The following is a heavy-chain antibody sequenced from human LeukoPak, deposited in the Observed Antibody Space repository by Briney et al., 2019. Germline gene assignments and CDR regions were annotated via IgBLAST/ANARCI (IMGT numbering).Heavy chain of an antibody. CDR2: IIPILGTA. Sequence: ASVKVSCKASGGTFSSYAISWVRQAPGQGLEWMGRIIPILGTANYAQKFQGRVTITTDESTSTAYMELSSLRSEDTAVYYCARDKTYNPGTRPLYYYYYMDVWGKGTTVTVSS. CDR1: GGTFSSYA. J-gene: IGHJ6*03. D-gene: IGHD1-14*01. CDR3: ARDKTYNPGTRPLYYYYYMDV. V-gene: IGHV1-69*11.